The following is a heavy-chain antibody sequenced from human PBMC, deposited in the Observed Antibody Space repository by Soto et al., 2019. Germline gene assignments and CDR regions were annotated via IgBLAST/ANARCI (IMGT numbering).Heavy chain of an antibody. CDR2: IIPIFGTA. Sequence: QVQLVQSGAEVKKPGSSVKVSCKASGGTFSSYAISWVRQAPGQGLEWMGGIIPIFGTANYAQKFQGRVTITADKSTSTAYMELSSLRSEDTAVYYCAMSPHAAAGLKGANWFDPWGQGTLVTVSS. CDR1: GGTFSSYA. CDR3: AMSPHAAAGLKGANWFDP. J-gene: IGHJ5*02. D-gene: IGHD6-13*01. V-gene: IGHV1-69*06.